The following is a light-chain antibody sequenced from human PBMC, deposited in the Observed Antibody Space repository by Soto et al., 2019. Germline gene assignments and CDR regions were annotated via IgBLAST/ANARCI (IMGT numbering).Light chain of an antibody. V-gene: IGKV3-15*01. CDR2: GSF. CDR1: QSVYSN. Sequence: EIVMTQSPATLSVSPGERVTLSCRASQSVYSNLAWYKQKPGQAPRLLIHGSFTTATGIPARFSGSGSGTEFTLTIGSLQSEDFAVYYCQQFNQWPLTFGGGTKVEIK. J-gene: IGKJ4*01. CDR3: QQFNQWPLT.